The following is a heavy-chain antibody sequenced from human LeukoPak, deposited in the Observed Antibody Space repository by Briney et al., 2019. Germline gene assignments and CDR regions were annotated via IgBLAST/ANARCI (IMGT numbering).Heavy chain of an antibody. Sequence: SETLSLTCTVSGYSISSGYYWSWIRQPPGKGLEWIAYIFHTGITNYNPSLKSQVTISVDTSKNQFSLKLSSVTAADTAVYYCARLLGATESFDYWGQGTQVTVSS. CDR3: ARLLGATESFDY. CDR1: GYSISSGYY. V-gene: IGHV4-38-2*02. D-gene: IGHD1-26*01. J-gene: IGHJ4*02. CDR2: IFHTGIT.